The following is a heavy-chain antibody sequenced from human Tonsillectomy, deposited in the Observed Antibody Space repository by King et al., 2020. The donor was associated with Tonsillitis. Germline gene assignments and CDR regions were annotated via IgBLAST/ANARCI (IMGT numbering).Heavy chain of an antibody. J-gene: IGHJ3*02. D-gene: IGHD3-10*01. CDR3: TRKGVEYYYGSGSHDAFDI. CDR2: IKSKTDGGTT. CDR1: GFTFSNAW. V-gene: IGHV3-15*01. Sequence: VQLVESGGGLVKPGGSLRLSCAASGFTFSNAWMSWGRQAPGKGLEWVGRIKSKTDGGTTDYAAPVKGRFTISRDDSKNTLYLQMNSLKTEDTAVYYCTRKGVEYYYGSGSHDAFDIWGQGTMVTVSS.